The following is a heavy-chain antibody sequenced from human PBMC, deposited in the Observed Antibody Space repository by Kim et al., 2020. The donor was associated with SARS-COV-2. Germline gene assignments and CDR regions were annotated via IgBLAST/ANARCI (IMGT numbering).Heavy chain of an antibody. Sequence: PSRKSRVTISVDTSKNQFSLELSSVTAADTAVYYCARHGYSSGWYVGYFDYWGQGTLVTVSS. V-gene: IGHV4-39*01. D-gene: IGHD6-19*01. J-gene: IGHJ4*02. CDR3: ARHGYSSGWYVGYFDY.